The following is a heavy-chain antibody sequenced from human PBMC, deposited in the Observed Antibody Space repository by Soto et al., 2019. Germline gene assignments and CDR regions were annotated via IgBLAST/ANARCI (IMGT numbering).Heavy chain of an antibody. CDR3: AKDFKDSSIAAAGTDY. J-gene: IGHJ4*02. CDR1: GFTFSSYA. CDR2: ISGSGGST. V-gene: IGHV3-23*01. D-gene: IGHD6-13*01. Sequence: PGGSLRLSCAASGFTFSSYAMSWVRQAPGKGLEWVSAISGSGGSTYYADSVKGRFTISRDNSKNTLYLQMNSLRAEDTAVYYCAKDFKDSSIAAAGTDYWGQGTLVTVSS.